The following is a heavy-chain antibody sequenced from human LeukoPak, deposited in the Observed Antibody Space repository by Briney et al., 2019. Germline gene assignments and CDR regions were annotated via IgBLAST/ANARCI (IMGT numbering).Heavy chain of an antibody. Sequence: GGSLRLSCAASGFTFRDYAMHWVRQVPGKGLEWVTGISWKNDNIGYADSVKGRFTISRDNAKNSLYLQMNSLRAEDTAVYYCARDYYDSSGFPVYWGQGTLVTVSS. CDR3: ARDYYDSSGFPVY. CDR1: GFTFRDYA. D-gene: IGHD3-22*01. V-gene: IGHV3-9*01. CDR2: ISWKNDNI. J-gene: IGHJ4*02.